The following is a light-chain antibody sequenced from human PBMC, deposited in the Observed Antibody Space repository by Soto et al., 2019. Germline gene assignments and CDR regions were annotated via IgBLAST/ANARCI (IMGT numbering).Light chain of an antibody. CDR1: SSDVGGYNY. J-gene: IGLJ2*01. CDR3: SSYATSTTVL. Sequence: QSVLTRPASVSGSPGQSITISCTGTSSDVGGYNYVSWYQQHPGRAPQLMIYDVSHRPSGVSNRFSGSRSGNTASLTISGLQAEDEADYYCSSYATSTTVLFGGGTKLTVL. V-gene: IGLV2-14*03. CDR2: DVS.